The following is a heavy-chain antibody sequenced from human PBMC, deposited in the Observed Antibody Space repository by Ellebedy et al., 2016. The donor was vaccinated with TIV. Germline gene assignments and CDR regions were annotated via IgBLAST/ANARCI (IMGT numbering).Heavy chain of an antibody. J-gene: IGHJ6*02. V-gene: IGHV3-15*07. D-gene: IGHD1-26*01. Sequence: GESLKISXAASRFTFNFAWMNWVRQAPGKGLEWVGRIKSKTDGGTADYAAPVKGRFTISRDDSKNTLYLQMNSLKTEDTAVYYCSTGPAVGMDVWGQGTTVTVSS. CDR2: IKSKTDGGTA. CDR3: STGPAVGMDV. CDR1: RFTFNFAW.